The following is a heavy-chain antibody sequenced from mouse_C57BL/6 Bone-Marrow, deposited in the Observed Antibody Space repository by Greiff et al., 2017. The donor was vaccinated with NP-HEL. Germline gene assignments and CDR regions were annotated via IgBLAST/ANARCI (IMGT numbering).Heavy chain of an antibody. CDR3: ASSYDY. V-gene: IGHV5-6*02. J-gene: IGHJ2*01. CDR2: ISSGGSYT. CDR1: GFTFSSYG. Sequence: EVMLVESGGDLVKPGGSLKLSCAASGFTFSSYGMSWVRQTPDKRLEWVATISSGGSYTYYPDSVKGRFTISRDNAKNTLYLQMSSLKSEDTAMYYCASSYDYWGQGTTLTVSS. D-gene: IGHD1-1*01.